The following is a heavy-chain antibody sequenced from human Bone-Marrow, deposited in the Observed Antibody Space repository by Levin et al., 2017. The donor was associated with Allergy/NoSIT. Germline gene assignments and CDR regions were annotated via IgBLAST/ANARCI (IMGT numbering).Heavy chain of an antibody. Sequence: LSLTCAASGFTFSDYYMSWIRQAPGKGLEWVSYISSSGSTIYYADSVKGRSTISRDNTKNSLYLQMNSLRAEDTAVYYCARSYCSGGSCYSGLFDYWGQGTLVTVSS. J-gene: IGHJ4*02. D-gene: IGHD2-15*01. CDR2: ISSSGSTI. CDR1: GFTFSDYY. V-gene: IGHV3-11*01. CDR3: ARSYCSGGSCYSGLFDY.